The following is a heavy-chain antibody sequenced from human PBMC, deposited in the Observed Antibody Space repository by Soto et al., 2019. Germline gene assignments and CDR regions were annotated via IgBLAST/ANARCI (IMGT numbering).Heavy chain of an antibody. CDR1: RFTFSDYS. J-gene: IGHJ4*02. Sequence: EVQLVESGGDLVQPGGSLRLSCAASRFTFSDYSMNWVRQAPGKGLEWVSYISGGGETIYYADSVRGRFTISRDNAKNYLFLQMNSLREEDTAVYYCARESPSSQWLPTRYFDSWGQGTLVTVSS. D-gene: IGHD6-19*01. V-gene: IGHV3-48*02. CDR3: ARESPSSQWLPTRYFDS. CDR2: ISGGGETI.